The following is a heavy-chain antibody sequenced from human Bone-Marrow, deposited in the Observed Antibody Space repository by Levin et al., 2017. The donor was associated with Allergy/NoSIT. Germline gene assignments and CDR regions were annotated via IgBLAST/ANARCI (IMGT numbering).Heavy chain of an antibody. J-gene: IGHJ4*02. D-gene: IGHD3-3*01. CDR3: ARVYYDFWSAYNALDY. Sequence: MASETLSLTCAVYGGSFSGYYWSWIRQPPGKGLEWIGEINHSGSTNYNPSLKSRVTISVDTSKNQFSLKLSSVTAADTAVYYCARVYYDFWSAYNALDYWGQGTLVTVSS. CDR1: GGSFSGYY. V-gene: IGHV4-34*01. CDR2: INHSGST.